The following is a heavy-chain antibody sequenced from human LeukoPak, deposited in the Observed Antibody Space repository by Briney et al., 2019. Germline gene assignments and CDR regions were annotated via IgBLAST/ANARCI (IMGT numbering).Heavy chain of an antibody. Sequence: GGSLRLSCAASGFSFDDYAMHWVRQAPGKGLEWVSGISWNSGRIGYTDSVKGRFTISRDNAKNSLYLQMNSLRAEDTALYYCARERNYYDSSGYYYYYYYMDVWGKGTTVTVSS. V-gene: IGHV3-9*01. D-gene: IGHD3-22*01. CDR2: ISWNSGRI. J-gene: IGHJ6*03. CDR1: GFSFDDYA. CDR3: ARERNYYDSSGYYYYYYYMDV.